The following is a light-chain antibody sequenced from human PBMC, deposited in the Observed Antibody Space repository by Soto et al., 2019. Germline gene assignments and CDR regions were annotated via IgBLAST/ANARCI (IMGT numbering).Light chain of an antibody. Sequence: EIVLTQSPDTLSLSPGERATLSYWASHSVTTHLAWFQLRPGQTPRLLIYDASTRAPGIPARFSGRGSGADFTLTISSLEPEDFAVYYCQQRSDSITFGQGTRLEIK. V-gene: IGKV3-11*01. CDR3: QQRSDSIT. CDR1: HSVTTH. CDR2: DAS. J-gene: IGKJ5*01.